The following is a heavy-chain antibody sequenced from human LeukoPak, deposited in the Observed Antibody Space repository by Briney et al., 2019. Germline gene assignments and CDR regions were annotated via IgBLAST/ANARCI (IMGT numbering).Heavy chain of an antibody. V-gene: IGHV4-30-4*01. D-gene: IGHD3-16*01. CDR1: GGSISSGDYY. J-gene: IGHJ5*02. Sequence: PSETLSLICTVSGGSISSGDYYWSWIRQPPGKGQEWIGYIYYSGSTYYNPSLKSRVTISVDTSKNQFSLKLSSVTAADTAVYYCARGPENYGFDPWGQGTLVTVSS. CDR3: ARGPENYGFDP. CDR2: IYYSGST.